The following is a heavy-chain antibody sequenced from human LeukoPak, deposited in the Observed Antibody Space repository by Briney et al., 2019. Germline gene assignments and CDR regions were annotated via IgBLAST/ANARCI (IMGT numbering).Heavy chain of an antibody. CDR1: GYXFTRYY. CDR2: IDPSGGSR. CDR3: ARDKSGTTQGDSDY. D-gene: IGHD1-1*01. V-gene: IGHV1-46*01. J-gene: IGHJ4*02. Sequence: ASVKVSCRASGYXFTRYYIHWVRQAPGQGLEWLGIIDPSGGSRSYAQKFQGRVTITRDTYTSTVYMELSSLRTEDTAVYYCARDKSGTTQGDSDYWGQGTLVTVSS.